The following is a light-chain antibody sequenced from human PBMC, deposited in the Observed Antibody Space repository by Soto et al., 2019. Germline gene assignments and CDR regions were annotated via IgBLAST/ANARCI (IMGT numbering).Light chain of an antibody. Sequence: QSALTQPASVSGSPGQSITISCSGTSSDVGGYKYVSWYQQHPGKAPKLMIYDVSNRPSGVSNRFSGSKSGNTASLTISGLQAEDEAEYYCSSYTSRSTVVFGGGTKLTVL. CDR2: DVS. CDR1: SSDVGGYKY. J-gene: IGLJ3*02. V-gene: IGLV2-14*01. CDR3: SSYTSRSTVV.